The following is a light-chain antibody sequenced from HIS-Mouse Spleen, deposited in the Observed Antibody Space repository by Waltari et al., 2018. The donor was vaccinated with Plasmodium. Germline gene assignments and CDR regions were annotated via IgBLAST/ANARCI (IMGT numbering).Light chain of an antibody. CDR2: EDS. Sequence: SYELTQPPSVSVSPGQTARITCSGDALPKKYAYWYQQKSGPAPVLVFYEDSKRPAGIPERFSGSGSGTRATLTISGAQVEDEADYYCYSTDSSGNHRVFGGGTKLTVL. CDR3: YSTDSSGNHRV. J-gene: IGLJ3*02. CDR1: ALPKKY. V-gene: IGLV3-10*01.